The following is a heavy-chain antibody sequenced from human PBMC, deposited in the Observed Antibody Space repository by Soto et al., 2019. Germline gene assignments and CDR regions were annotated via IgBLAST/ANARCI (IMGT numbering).Heavy chain of an antibody. D-gene: IGHD6-13*01. CDR2: IDWDDDK. Sequence: SGPTLVNPTQTLTLTCTFSGFSLSTSGMCVSWIRQPPGKALEWLALIDWDDDKYYSTSLKTRLTISKDTSKNQVVLTMTNMDPVDTATYYCARISYSSSWYDVDYWGQGTLVTVSS. CDR1: GFSLSTSGMC. V-gene: IGHV2-70*01. J-gene: IGHJ4*02. CDR3: ARISYSSSWYDVDY.